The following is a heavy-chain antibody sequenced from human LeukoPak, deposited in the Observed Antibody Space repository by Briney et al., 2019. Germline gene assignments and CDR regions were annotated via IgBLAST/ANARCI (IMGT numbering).Heavy chain of an antibody. Sequence: PSGTLSLTCAVSGGSVSSGSYYWSWIRQPPGKGLEWIGYIYYSGSTNYNPSLKSRVTISVDTSKNQFSLKLSSVTAADTAVYYCARSRSVLRFLEWLFFDYWGQGTLVTVSS. V-gene: IGHV4-61*01. CDR2: IYYSGST. D-gene: IGHD3-3*01. CDR3: ARSRSVLRFLEWLFFDY. J-gene: IGHJ4*02. CDR1: GGSVSSGSYY.